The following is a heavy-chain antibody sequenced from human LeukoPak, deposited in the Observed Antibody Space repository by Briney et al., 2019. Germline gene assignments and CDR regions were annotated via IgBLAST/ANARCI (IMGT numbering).Heavy chain of an antibody. CDR3: ARDEIGGSGSCVSAFDI. CDR1: GGSISSGGYY. D-gene: IGHD3-10*01. V-gene: IGHV4-31*03. Sequence: SETLSLTCTVSGGSISSGGYYWSWIRQHPGKGLEWIGHIYYSGSTYYNPSLKSRVTISVDTSKNQFSLKLSSVTAADTAVYYCARDEIGGSGSCVSAFDIWGQGTMVAVSS. J-gene: IGHJ3*02. CDR2: IYYSGST.